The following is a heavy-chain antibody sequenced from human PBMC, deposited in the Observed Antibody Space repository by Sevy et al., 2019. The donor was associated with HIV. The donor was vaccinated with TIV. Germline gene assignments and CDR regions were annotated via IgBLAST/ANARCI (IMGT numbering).Heavy chain of an antibody. Sequence: ASVKVSCKASGGTFITFLISWVRQAPGQGLEWMGGIRTIFGTVDYAQKFQARVTFTADESTSTAYMELSSLRPDDTAVYYCATRGDCGGDCSIYYFDYWGQGSLVTVSS. CDR1: GGTFITFL. V-gene: IGHV1-69*13. J-gene: IGHJ4*02. CDR2: IRTIFGTV. CDR3: ATRGDCGGDCSIYYFDY. D-gene: IGHD2-21*02.